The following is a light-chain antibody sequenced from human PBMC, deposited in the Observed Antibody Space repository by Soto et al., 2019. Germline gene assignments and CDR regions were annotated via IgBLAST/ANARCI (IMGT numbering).Light chain of an antibody. V-gene: IGLV2-14*01. CDR3: SSSTPSRVLV. CDR1: SSDLTYNS. Sequence: QSALTQPASVSGSLGQSISISCTEDSSDLTYNSVSWYQHHPHKAPKLIIYDVSYRPSGVSTRFSGSQSAGSASLTISGLQAEDEADYYCSSSTPSRVLVFGSGTKVTVL. CDR2: DVS. J-gene: IGLJ1*01.